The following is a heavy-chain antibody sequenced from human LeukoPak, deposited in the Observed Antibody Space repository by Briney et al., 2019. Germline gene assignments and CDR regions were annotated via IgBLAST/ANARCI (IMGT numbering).Heavy chain of an antibody. J-gene: IGHJ4*02. CDR3: ARGWYNFDY. CDR2: INNSGDRR. CDR1: GFIFSNYA. D-gene: IGHD6-19*01. Sequence: LPGGSLRLSWAASGFIFSNYAMSWVRQAPGKGLEWVSGINNSGDRRFYADSVKGRFTISRDNSKNTLYLQMNSLRAEDTAVYYYARGWYNFDYWGKGIRVTVSS. V-gene: IGHV3-23*01.